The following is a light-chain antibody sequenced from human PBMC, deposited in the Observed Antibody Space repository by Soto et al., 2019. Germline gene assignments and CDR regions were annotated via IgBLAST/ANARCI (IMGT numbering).Light chain of an antibody. CDR2: DAS. J-gene: IGKJ1*01. V-gene: IGKV3-11*01. CDR3: HQRSNWPPT. Sequence: EVVLTQFPATLSLSPGESATLSCRASQSISRYLAWYQQKPGQAPRLLIYDASNRATGIPARFSGSGSGTDFTLTISSLEPEDFAVYYCHQRSNWPPTFGQGTKVDIK. CDR1: QSISRY.